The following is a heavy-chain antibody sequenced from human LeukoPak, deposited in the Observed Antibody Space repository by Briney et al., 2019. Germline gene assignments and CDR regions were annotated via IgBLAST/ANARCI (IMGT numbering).Heavy chain of an antibody. CDR3: ARDRPDSSGYRDAFDI. CDR1: GGTFSSYA. J-gene: IGHJ3*02. V-gene: IGHV1-69*04. Sequence: SVKASCKASGGTFSSYAISWVRQAPGQGLEWMGRIIPILGIANYAQKFQGRVTMTRDTSTSTVYMELSSLRSEDTAVYYCARDRPDSSGYRDAFDIWGQGTMVTVSS. D-gene: IGHD3-22*01. CDR2: IIPILGIA.